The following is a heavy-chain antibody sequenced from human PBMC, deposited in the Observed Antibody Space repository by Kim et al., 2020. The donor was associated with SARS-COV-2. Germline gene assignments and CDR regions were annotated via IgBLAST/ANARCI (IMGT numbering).Heavy chain of an antibody. Sequence: GGSLRLSCAASGFTISGHYMSWVRQPPGKGLEWVAVIYSGGTTYYADSVTGRFTISRDSSKNTLYLLMNSLTSNDTAMYYCATIAPRPHWGYYFYAMNVWGQGTAVTVSS. J-gene: IGHJ6*02. V-gene: IGHV3-53*01. CDR1: GFTISGHY. CDR2: IYSGGTT. D-gene: IGHD7-27*01. CDR3: ATIAPRPHWGYYFYAMNV.